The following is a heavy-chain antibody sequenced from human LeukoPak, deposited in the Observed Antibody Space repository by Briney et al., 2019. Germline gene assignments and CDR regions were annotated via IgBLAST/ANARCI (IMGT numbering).Heavy chain of an antibody. CDR1: GGSFSGYY. Sequence: KSSETLSLTCAVYGGSFSGYYWSWIRQPPGKGLEWVGEINHSGSTNYNPSLKSRVTISVDTSKNQLSLKLSSVTGADTAVYYCARGDTARSFRTNFDYWGQGTLVTVSS. V-gene: IGHV4-34*01. CDR3: ARGDTARSFRTNFDY. D-gene: IGHD5-18*01. CDR2: INHSGST. J-gene: IGHJ4*02.